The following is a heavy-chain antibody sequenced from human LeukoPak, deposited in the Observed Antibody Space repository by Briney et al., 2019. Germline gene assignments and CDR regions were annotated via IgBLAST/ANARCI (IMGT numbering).Heavy chain of an antibody. J-gene: IGHJ4*02. V-gene: IGHV3-21*01. D-gene: IGHD3-22*01. Sequence: GGSLRLSCAASGFTFSSYSMNWVRQAPGKGLEWVSSISSSSSYIYYADSVKGRFTISRDNSKNTLYLQMNSLRAEDTAVYYCAREAITMIVVALYFDYWGQGTLVTVSS. CDR3: AREAITMIVVALYFDY. CDR1: GFTFSSYS. CDR2: ISSSSSYI.